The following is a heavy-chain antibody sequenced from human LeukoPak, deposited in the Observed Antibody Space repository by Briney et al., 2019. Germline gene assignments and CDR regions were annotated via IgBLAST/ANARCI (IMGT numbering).Heavy chain of an antibody. J-gene: IGHJ4*02. CDR2: ISAYNGNT. D-gene: IGHD5-18*01. CDR3: AREGYSYPFDY. Sequence: GASVKVSCKASGYTFTSYGISRVRQAPGQGFEGMGWISAYNGNTNYAQKLQGRVTMTTDTSTSTAYMELRSLRSDDTAVYYCAREGYSYPFDYWGQGTLVTVSS. CDR1: GYTFTSYG. V-gene: IGHV1-18*04.